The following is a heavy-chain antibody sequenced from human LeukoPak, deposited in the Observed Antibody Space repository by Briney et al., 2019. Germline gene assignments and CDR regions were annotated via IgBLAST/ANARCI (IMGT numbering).Heavy chain of an antibody. Sequence: SGGSLRLSCSGSGYTFSSAWMQWVRRAPGKGLMWVSRIKTDGSTDYADSVKGRFTISRDNAKNTLYLEINSLRVDDTAVYYCARDWYHSFDYWGQGVLVTVSS. D-gene: IGHD1-14*01. V-gene: IGHV3-74*01. CDR2: IKTDGST. CDR1: GYTFSSAW. J-gene: IGHJ4*02. CDR3: ARDWYHSFDY.